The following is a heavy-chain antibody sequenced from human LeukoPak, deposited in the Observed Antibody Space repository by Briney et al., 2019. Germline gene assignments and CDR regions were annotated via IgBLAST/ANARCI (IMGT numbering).Heavy chain of an antibody. Sequence: GGSLRLSCAASGFTFSSYWMSWVRQAPGKGLEWVANIKQDGSEKYYVDSVKGRFTISRDNAKNSLYQQMNSLRAEDTALYYCAKDISLGSMVRGVIDVWGQGTLVTVSS. CDR1: GFTFSSYW. D-gene: IGHD3-10*01. J-gene: IGHJ4*02. V-gene: IGHV3-7*03. CDR3: AKDISLGSMVRGVIDV. CDR2: IKQDGSEK.